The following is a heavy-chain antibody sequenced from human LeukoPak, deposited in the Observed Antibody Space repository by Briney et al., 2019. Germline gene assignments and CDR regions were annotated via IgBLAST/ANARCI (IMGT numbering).Heavy chain of an antibody. CDR2: INPNSGGT. D-gene: IGHD7-27*01. V-gene: IGHV1-2*02. CDR1: GYTFTGYY. J-gene: IGHJ6*02. Sequence: GASVTVSCKASGYTFTGYYMHWVRQAPGQGLEWMGWINPNSGGTNYAQKFQGRVTMTRDTSISTAYMELSRLRSDDTAVYYCARDQTGDPYYYYGMDVWGQGTTVTVSS. CDR3: ARDQTGDPYYYYGMDV.